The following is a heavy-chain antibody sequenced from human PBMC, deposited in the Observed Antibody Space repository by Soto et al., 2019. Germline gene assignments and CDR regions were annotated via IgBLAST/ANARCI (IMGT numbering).Heavy chain of an antibody. CDR1: GYTFTSYA. CDR3: ARDHCSGGSCYPEGYYYYGMDV. Sequence: ASVKVSCKASGYTFTSYAMHWVRQAPGQRLEWMGWINAGNGNTKYSQKFQGRVTITRDTSASTAYMELSSLRSEDTAVYYCARDHCSGGSCYPEGYYYYGMDVWGQGTTVTVSS. J-gene: IGHJ6*02. CDR2: INAGNGNT. V-gene: IGHV1-3*01. D-gene: IGHD2-15*01.